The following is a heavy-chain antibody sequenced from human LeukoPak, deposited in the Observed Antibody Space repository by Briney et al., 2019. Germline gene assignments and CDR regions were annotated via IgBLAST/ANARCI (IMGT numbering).Heavy chain of an antibody. CDR2: IYPGDSDT. Sequence: GESLEISCKGSGYSFTSYWIGWVRQMPGKGLEWMGIIYPGDSDTRYSPSFQGQVTISADKSISTAYLQWSSLKASDTAMYYCAGSNYYYDSSGPIDAFDIWGQGTMVTVSS. CDR3: AGSNYYYDSSGPIDAFDI. CDR1: GYSFTSYW. J-gene: IGHJ3*02. V-gene: IGHV5-51*01. D-gene: IGHD3-22*01.